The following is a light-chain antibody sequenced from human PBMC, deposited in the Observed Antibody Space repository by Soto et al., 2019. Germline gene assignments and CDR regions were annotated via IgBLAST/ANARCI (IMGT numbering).Light chain of an antibody. V-gene: IGKV3-20*01. CDR1: QSVSSGY. CDR3: QQYGSSPT. CDR2: GAS. Sequence: EIVLTQSPCTLSLSPGERATLSCRASQSVSSGYFAWYQHKPGQAPRLLIYGASSRATGIPDRFSGSGSGTDFTLTISRLEPEDFAVYYCQQYGSSPTFGQGTRLEIK. J-gene: IGKJ5*01.